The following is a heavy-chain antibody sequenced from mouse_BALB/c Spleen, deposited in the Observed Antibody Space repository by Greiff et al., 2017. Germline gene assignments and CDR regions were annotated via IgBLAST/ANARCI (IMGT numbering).Heavy chain of an antibody. Sequence: EVKLVESGGGLVQPGGSRKLSCAASGFTFSSFGMHWVRQAPEKGLEWVAYISSGSSTIYYADTVKGRFTISRDNPKNTLFLQMTSLRSEDRAMYYCARSRAPGFAYWGQGTLVTVSA. J-gene: IGHJ3*01. CDR1: GFTFSSFG. D-gene: IGHD3-1*01. CDR2: ISSGSSTI. CDR3: ARSRAPGFAY. V-gene: IGHV5-17*02.